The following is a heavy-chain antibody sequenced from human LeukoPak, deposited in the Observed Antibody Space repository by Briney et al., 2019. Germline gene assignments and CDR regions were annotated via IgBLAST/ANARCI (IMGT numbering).Heavy chain of an antibody. CDR1: GYTFSNYG. D-gene: IGHD7-27*01. V-gene: IGHV1-18*01. CDR3: ARDFAWGSGGAPIDDNWLDP. Sequence: GASVKVSCKASGYTFSNYGISWVRQAPGHGLEWMGWISGHNGNTNYAQKVQGRATMTTDTSTSTAYMELRSLRFDDTAVYYCARDFAWGSGGAPIDDNWLDPWGQGTLVTVS. J-gene: IGHJ5*02. CDR2: ISGHNGNT.